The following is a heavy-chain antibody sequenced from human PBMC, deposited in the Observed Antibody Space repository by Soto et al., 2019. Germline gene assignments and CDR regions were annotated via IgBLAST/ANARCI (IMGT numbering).Heavy chain of an antibody. CDR1: GFSLSNARMG. CDR3: ARSNTFDQGEYLMWFDP. V-gene: IGHV2-26*01. CDR2: IFSNDEK. D-gene: IGHD3-16*01. Sequence: SGPTLVNPTETLTLTCTVSGFSLSNARMGVSWIRQPPGKALEWLAHIFSNDEKSYSTSLKSRLTISKDTSKSQVVLTMTNMDPVDTATYYCARSNTFDQGEYLMWFDPWCQGTLVTVS. J-gene: IGHJ5*02.